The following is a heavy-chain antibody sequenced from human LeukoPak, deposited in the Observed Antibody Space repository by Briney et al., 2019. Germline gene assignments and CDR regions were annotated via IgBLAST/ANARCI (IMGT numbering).Heavy chain of an antibody. CDR2: IWYDGSNK. Sequence: GGSLRLSCAASGFSFSSYGMHWVRQAPGKGLEWVAAIWYDGSNKFYANSVKGRFTISRDDSKNTLYLQMNILRAEDTAVYFCARIAVADEYYYYTMDVWGQGTPVTVS. V-gene: IGHV3-33*01. CDR1: GFSFSSYG. J-gene: IGHJ6*02. CDR3: ARIAVADEYYYYTMDV. D-gene: IGHD6-19*01.